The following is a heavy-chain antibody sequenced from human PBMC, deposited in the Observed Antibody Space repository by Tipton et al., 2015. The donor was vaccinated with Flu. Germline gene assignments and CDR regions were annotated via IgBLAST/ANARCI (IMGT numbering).Heavy chain of an antibody. Sequence: SGFTFGSHGMHWVRQAPGKGLEWVALIWYDGNNKYYADSVKGRFTISRDNSKNTVFLQMNSLRAEDTAVYYCARDYDYIWGTYRYHFDYWGQGTLVTVSS. V-gene: IGHV3-33*01. J-gene: IGHJ4*02. CDR2: IWYDGNNK. CDR1: GFTFGSHG. D-gene: IGHD3-16*02. CDR3: ARDYDYIWGTYRYHFDY.